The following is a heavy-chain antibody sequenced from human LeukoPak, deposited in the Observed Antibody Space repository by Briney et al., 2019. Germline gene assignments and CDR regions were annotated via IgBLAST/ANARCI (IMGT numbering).Heavy chain of an antibody. CDR1: GYTFSDYD. CDR2: ISPYNGNT. Sequence: GASVKVSCQASGYTFSDYDITWVRQVPGQGLEWMGGISPYNGNTNYAQKFQGRVTLTADTSTATAYMELRGLRSDDTAVYYCQRVTIFGVVIDFDYWGQGTLVAVSS. J-gene: IGHJ4*02. V-gene: IGHV1-18*01. CDR3: QRVTIFGVVIDFDY. D-gene: IGHD3-3*01.